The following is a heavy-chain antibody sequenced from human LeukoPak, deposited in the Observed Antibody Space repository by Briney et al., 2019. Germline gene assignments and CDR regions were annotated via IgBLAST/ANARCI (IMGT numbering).Heavy chain of an antibody. CDR1: GFTFSSYS. V-gene: IGHV3-30*04. CDR3: AREGGRP. CDR2: ISYDGHNK. D-gene: IGHD3-16*01. J-gene: IGHJ3*01. Sequence: PGRALRLSCAASGFTFSSYSMHWVRQAPGKGLEWVGGISYDGHNKYYADFVQGRFTISRDNSKNTVYLQMNSLRPDDTAVYYCAREGGRPWGQGTMVTVSS.